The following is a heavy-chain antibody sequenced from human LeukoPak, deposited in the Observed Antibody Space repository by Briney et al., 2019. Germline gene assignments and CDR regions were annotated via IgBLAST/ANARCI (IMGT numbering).Heavy chain of an antibody. CDR2: MNPNSGNT. CDR1: GYTFTSYD. D-gene: IGHD3-22*01. V-gene: IGHV1-8*01. CDR3: ARGPPYYYDSSGYFDY. Sequence: EASVKVSCKASGYTFTSYDINWVRQATGQGLEWMGWMNPNSGNTGYAQKFQGRVTMTRNTSISTAYMELSSLRSEDTAVYYCARGPPYYYDSSGYFDYWGQGTLVTVSS. J-gene: IGHJ4*02.